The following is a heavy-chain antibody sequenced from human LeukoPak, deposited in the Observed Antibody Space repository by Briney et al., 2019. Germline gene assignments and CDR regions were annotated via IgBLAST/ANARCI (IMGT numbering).Heavy chain of an antibody. V-gene: IGHV5-51*01. CDR3: ARRNYYDSSGYLSWSFDY. CDR2: IYPGDSDT. J-gene: IGHJ4*02. Sequence: GESLKISCKGSGYSFTSYWIGWVRQMPGKGLEWVGIIYPGDSDTRYSPSFQGQVTISADKSISTAYLQWSSLKASDTAMYYCARRNYYDSSGYLSWSFDYWGQGTLVTVSS. D-gene: IGHD3-22*01. CDR1: GYSFTSYW.